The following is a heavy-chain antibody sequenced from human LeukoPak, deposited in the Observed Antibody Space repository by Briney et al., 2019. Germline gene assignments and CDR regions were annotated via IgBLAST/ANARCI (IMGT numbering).Heavy chain of an antibody. CDR1: GFTFSSYE. Sequence: PGGSLRLSCAASGFTFSSYEMNWVRQAPGKGLEWVSYIISSGSTIYYADSVKGRFTISRDNRRNSLYLQMDDLTADDTAVYYCARGAGDYDRSGYYYGWRFYWGQGALVTVSS. D-gene: IGHD3-22*01. V-gene: IGHV3-48*03. CDR3: ARGAGDYDRSGYYYGWRFY. J-gene: IGHJ4*02. CDR2: IISSGSTI.